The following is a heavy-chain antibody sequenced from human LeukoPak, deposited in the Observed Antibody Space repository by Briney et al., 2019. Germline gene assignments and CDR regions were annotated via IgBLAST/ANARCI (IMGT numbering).Heavy chain of an antibody. CDR1: GGSISSYY. CDR3: ARCRGYSLNWFDP. Sequence: SDTLSLTCTVSGGSISSYYWSWVRQPPGKGLEWIGYIYTSGSTNYNPSLKSRVTISVDTSKNQFSLKLSPVTAADAAVYYCARCRGYSLNWFDPWGQGTLVTVSA. CDR2: IYTSGST. D-gene: IGHD5-18*01. J-gene: IGHJ5*02. V-gene: IGHV4-4*09.